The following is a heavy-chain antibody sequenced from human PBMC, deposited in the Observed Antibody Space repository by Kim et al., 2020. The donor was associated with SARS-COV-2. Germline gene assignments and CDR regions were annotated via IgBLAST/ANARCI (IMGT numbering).Heavy chain of an antibody. J-gene: IGHJ4*02. CDR3: ARWVSTMVRGGQIDY. Sequence: PSLKSRVTISVETSKNQFSLKLSSVTAADTAVYYCARWVSTMVRGGQIDYWGQGTLVTVSS. D-gene: IGHD3-10*01. V-gene: IGHV4-39*01.